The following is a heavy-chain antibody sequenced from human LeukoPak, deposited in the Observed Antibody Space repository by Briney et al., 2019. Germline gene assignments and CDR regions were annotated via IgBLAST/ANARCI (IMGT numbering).Heavy chain of an antibody. CDR1: GGSINGYY. J-gene: IGHJ4*02. V-gene: IGHV4-59*08. CDR2: IYYSGNT. Sequence: SETLSLTCAVSGGSINGYYWTWIRQPPGKGLEYIGYIYYSGNTNYNPSLKSRVTISVDTSKNQFSLKLSSVTAADTAVYYCARHGKFSSSSPPFDYWGQGTLVTVSS. D-gene: IGHD6-6*01. CDR3: ARHGKFSSSSPPFDY.